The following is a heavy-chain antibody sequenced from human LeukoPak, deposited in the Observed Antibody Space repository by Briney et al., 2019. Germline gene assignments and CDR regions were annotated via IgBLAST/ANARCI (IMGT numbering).Heavy chain of an antibody. V-gene: IGHV3-48*03. Sequence: GGSLRLSCAASGFTFSTYEMNWVRQAPGKGLEWVSYISSSGTTIYYAASVKGRFTISRDNAKNSLYLQINSLRAGDTAVYYCARPACSAGSCYGNSQHWGQGTVVTVSS. D-gene: IGHD2-15*01. CDR2: ISSSGTTI. CDR1: GFTFSTYE. CDR3: ARPACSAGSCYGNSQH. J-gene: IGHJ1*01.